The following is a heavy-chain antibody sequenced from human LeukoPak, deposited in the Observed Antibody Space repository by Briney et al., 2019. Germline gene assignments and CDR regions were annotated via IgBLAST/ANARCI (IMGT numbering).Heavy chain of an antibody. CDR3: ARLHHDFWSGYYPPRAFDI. D-gene: IGHD3-3*01. J-gene: IGHJ3*02. CDR2: IYYSGST. Sequence: SETLSLTCTVSGGSISSSSYYWGWIRQPPGKWLEWIGSIYYSGSTYYNPSLKSRVTISVDTSKNQFSLKLSSVTAADTAVYYCARLHHDFWSGYYPPRAFDIWGQGTMVTVSS. CDR1: GGSISSSSYY. V-gene: IGHV4-39*01.